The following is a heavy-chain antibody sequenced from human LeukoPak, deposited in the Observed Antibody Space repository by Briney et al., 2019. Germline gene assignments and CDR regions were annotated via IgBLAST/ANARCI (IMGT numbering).Heavy chain of an antibody. J-gene: IGHJ4*02. Sequence: GGSLRLSCAVSGFTVSGNYMSWVRQAPGKGLEWVSLIYSGGTTYYADSVEGRFTISRDNSKNTLYLQMNSLRAEDTAVYYCARRAGGYSHPYDYWGQGILVTVSS. D-gene: IGHD4-23*01. CDR3: ARRAGGYSHPYDY. V-gene: IGHV3-53*01. CDR2: IYSGGTT. CDR1: GFTVSGNY.